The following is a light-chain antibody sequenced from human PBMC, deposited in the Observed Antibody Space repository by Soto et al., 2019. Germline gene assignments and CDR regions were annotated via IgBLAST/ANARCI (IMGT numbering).Light chain of an antibody. V-gene: IGLV1-44*01. J-gene: IGLJ2*01. CDR3: VAWDDGLKGPA. Sequence: QLVLTQPPSASETPGQRVTISCSGSGSNIGSNTVNWYQHFPGTAPKLLIYGSDQRPSGVPNRFSGSKSGTSASLAISGLQSEDEADYYCVAWDDGLKGPAFGGGTQLTVL. CDR1: GSNIGSNT. CDR2: GSD.